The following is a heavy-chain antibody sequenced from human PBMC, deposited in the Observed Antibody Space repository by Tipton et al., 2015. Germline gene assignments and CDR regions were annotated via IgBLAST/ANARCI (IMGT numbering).Heavy chain of an antibody. CDR3: ARDWGELEIANFVWFFYV. V-gene: IGHV1-18*01. CDR2: INAYKGNT. CDR1: GYTFRSYG. J-gene: IGHJ2*01. D-gene: IGHD5-24*01. Sequence: QSGPEVKKPGASVKVSCKASGYTFRSYGINWVRQVPGQGLEWMGWINAYKGNTIYAQKFQDRVTMTTDTSTSTAYMELRSLRSDDTAVYYCARDWGELEIANFVWFFYVWGRGTLVTVSS.